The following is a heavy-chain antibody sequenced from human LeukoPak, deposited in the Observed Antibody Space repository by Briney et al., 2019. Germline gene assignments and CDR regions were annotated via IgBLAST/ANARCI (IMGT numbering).Heavy chain of an antibody. CDR2: IKQDGSEK. V-gene: IGHV3-7*01. CDR3: ASSHPYCSGGSCYVDAFDI. Sequence: PGGSLRLSCAASGFTFSSYCMSWVRQAPGKGLEWVANIKQDGSEKYYVDSVKGRFTISRDNAKNSLYLQMNSLRAEDTAVYCCASSHPYCSGGSCYVDAFDIWGEGTMVTVSS. CDR1: GFTFSSYC. D-gene: IGHD2-15*01. J-gene: IGHJ3*02.